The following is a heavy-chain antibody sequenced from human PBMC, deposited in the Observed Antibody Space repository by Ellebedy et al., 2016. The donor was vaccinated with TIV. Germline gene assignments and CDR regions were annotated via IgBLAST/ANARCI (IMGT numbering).Heavy chain of an antibody. CDR2: TNGGGTT. CDR1: GGSISGYY. CDR3: ARGQMPVPYNYFDR. J-gene: IGHJ5*02. V-gene: IGHV4-34*01. Sequence: SQTLSLTCXVSGGSISGYYWTWFRQSPRKGLEWIGETNGGGTTSYNPSLRSRVSISVDTSKKQFSLTLHSVTAADTAVYFCARGQMPVPYNYFDRWGQGALVTVSS. D-gene: IGHD2-2*01.